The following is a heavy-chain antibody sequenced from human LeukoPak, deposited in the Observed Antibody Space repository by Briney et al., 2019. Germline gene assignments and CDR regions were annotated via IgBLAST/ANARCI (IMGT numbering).Heavy chain of an antibody. D-gene: IGHD6-13*01. J-gene: IGHJ4*02. V-gene: IGHV1-2*02. CDR1: GYTFTGYY. Sequence: ASVKVSCKASGYTFTGYYMHWVRQAPGQGLEWMGWINPNSGVTNYAQKFRGRVTMARDPSISAAYMELNRLRSDDTAVYYCAIIAAAGTQLDCWGQGTLVTVSS. CDR2: INPNSGVT. CDR3: AIIAAAGTQLDC.